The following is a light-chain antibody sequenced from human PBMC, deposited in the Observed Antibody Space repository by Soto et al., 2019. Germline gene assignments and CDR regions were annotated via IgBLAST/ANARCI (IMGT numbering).Light chain of an antibody. CDR2: GAS. CDR1: QSLNTN. CDR3: QQFGA. V-gene: IGKV3-20*01. Sequence: EIVLTQSPATLSSFPVDIVTLSCRASQSLNTNLAWYQQKLGQAPRVLIYGASTRATGIPARFSGSGSGTDFTLTISRLEPEDFAVYYCQQFGAFGQGTKVDIK. J-gene: IGKJ1*01.